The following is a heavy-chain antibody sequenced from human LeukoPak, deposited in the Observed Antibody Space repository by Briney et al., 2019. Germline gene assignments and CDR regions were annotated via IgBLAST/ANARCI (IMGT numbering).Heavy chain of an antibody. Sequence: ASVKVSFNASGYTFTSYDINWGRQATGQGLGWMGWMSPNSGNTGYAQKFHGRVDITRNTSISTAYMELSRLRSEDTAVYYCARGHYYDSSGGPDAFDIWGQGTMVTVSS. J-gene: IGHJ3*02. D-gene: IGHD3-22*01. CDR1: GYTFTSYD. CDR2: MSPNSGNT. V-gene: IGHV1-8*03. CDR3: ARGHYYDSSGGPDAFDI.